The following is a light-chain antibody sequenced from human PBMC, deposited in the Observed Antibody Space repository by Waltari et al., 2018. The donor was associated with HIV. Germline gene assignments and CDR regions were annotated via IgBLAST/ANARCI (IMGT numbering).Light chain of an antibody. V-gene: IGLV2-8*01. CDR3: SSYAGSSNFYV. CDR1: SGDIGGNNY. Sequence: QSALTQPPPTSGSPGQSVPISCTGTSGDIGGNNYVAWYQQRAGKAPKLMIFEVSKRPPGVPDRFSGSKSANTASLTISGLQAEDEAEYYCSSYAGSSNFYVFGTGTTVTV. J-gene: IGLJ1*01. CDR2: EVS.